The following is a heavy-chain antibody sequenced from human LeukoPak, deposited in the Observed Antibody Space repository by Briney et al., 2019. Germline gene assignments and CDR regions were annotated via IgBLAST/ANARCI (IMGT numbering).Heavy chain of an antibody. CDR2: IRYDGGET. CDR3: AKDIHSVPQGWFDY. Sequence: PGGSLRLSCAASGFTFNRRGMHWVRQAPGKGLEWVAFIRYDGGETFYADFVKGRFTISRDNSKNSLYLQMNSLRAEDTALYYCAKDIHSVPQGWFDYWGQGTLVTVSS. J-gene: IGHJ4*02. V-gene: IGHV3-30*02. D-gene: IGHD6-19*01. CDR1: GFTFNRRG.